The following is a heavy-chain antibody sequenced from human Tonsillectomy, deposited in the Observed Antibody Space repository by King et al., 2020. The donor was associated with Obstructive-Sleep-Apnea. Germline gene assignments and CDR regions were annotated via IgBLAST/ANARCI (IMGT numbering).Heavy chain of an antibody. Sequence: VQLVESGGGVVQPGRSLRLSCAASGFIFSSYGMHWVRQAPGKGLEWVAVISYDGSNKYYGDSVKGRFTISRDKTNNTLYLQMNSLRAEDTAVYYCAKADMFMPLEYWGQGTLVTVSS. V-gene: IGHV3-30*18. J-gene: IGHJ4*02. D-gene: IGHD3-10*02. CDR1: GFIFSSYG. CDR3: AKADMFMPLEY. CDR2: ISYDGSNK.